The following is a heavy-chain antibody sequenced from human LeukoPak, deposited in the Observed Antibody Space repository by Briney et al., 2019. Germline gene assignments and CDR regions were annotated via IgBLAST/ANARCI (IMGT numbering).Heavy chain of an antibody. J-gene: IGHJ6*04. CDR2: MYSGGNT. Sequence: PGGSLRLSCAASGFTVNNYFMSWVRQAPGKGLEWVAVMYSGGNTYYADSVKGRFTISRDAKNSVYLQMNSLRAEDTAVYYCAELGITMIGGVWGKGTTVTISS. CDR1: GFTVNNYF. CDR3: AELGITMIGGV. V-gene: IGHV3-53*01. D-gene: IGHD3-10*02.